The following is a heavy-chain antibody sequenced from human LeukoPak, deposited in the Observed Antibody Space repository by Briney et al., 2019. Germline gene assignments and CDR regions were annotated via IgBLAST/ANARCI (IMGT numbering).Heavy chain of an antibody. J-gene: IGHJ4*02. CDR1: GGSVTSGSYY. D-gene: IGHD5-24*01. CDR3: ARVFRRDGYFDH. Sequence: PSETLSLTCTVSGGSVTSGSYYWSWIRQPPGKGLEWIGYIYYSGSTNYNPSLTSRVTISVDTSKNQFSLKLSSVTAADTAVYYCARVFRRDGYFDHWGQGTLVTVSS. V-gene: IGHV4-61*01. CDR2: IYYSGST.